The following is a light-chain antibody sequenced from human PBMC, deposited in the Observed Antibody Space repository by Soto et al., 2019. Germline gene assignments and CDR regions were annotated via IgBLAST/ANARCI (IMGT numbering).Light chain of an antibody. V-gene: IGKV3-20*01. J-gene: IGKJ1*01. Sequence: EIVLTQSPGSLSLSPGERATLSCRASQSVDSSFFAWYQQKPGQAPRLLIYGASNRATGIPDRFSGRGSGTDFTLTITGLEPEDFAVYYCQQYVSSVTFGQGTKV. CDR1: QSVDSSF. CDR2: GAS. CDR3: QQYVSSVT.